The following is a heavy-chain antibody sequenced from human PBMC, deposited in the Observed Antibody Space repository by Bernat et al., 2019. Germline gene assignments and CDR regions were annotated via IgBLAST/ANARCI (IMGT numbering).Heavy chain of an antibody. Sequence: EVQLVESGGGLVQPGGSLRLSCAASGFTVSNNYMSWVRQAPGKGLEWVSVIYSGGSTDYADSVKDRFTISRDNSKNTLYLQMNSLRAEDTALYYCARERGTGSYPYNYYGMDVWGQGTTVTVSS. CDR2: IYSGGST. CDR1: GFTVSNNY. CDR3: ARERGTGSYPYNYYGMDV. D-gene: IGHD3-10*01. J-gene: IGHJ6*02. V-gene: IGHV3-66*01.